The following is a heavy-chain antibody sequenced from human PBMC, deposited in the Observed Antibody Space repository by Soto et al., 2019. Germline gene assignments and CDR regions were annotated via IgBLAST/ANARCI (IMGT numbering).Heavy chain of an antibody. CDR2: IYHSGNT. CDR1: GGSISSAGYY. Sequence: QVQLQESGPGLAKPSQTLSLTCTVSGGSISSAGYYWSWIRQLPGKGLEWIGYIYHSGNTYYNPPLKSRITISIDTSKNQFSLKLDSVTAADTAVYYCAREIISTRPPRGYDSWGQGTRVTVSS. J-gene: IGHJ4*02. V-gene: IGHV4-31*03. D-gene: IGHD3-10*01. CDR3: AREIISTRPPRGYDS.